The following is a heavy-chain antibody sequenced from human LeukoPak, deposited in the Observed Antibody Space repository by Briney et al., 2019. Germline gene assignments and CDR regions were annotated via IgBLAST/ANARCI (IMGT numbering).Heavy chain of an antibody. Sequence: PSETLSLTCTVSGGSISSGDYYWSWIRQPPGKGLEWIGYIYYSGSTYYNPSLKSRVTISVDTSKNQFSLKLSSVTAADTAVYYCARHNPRQSAVVAAGDWFDPWGQGTLVTVSS. J-gene: IGHJ5*02. V-gene: IGHV4-30-4*08. D-gene: IGHD2-15*01. CDR3: ARHNPRQSAVVAAGDWFDP. CDR1: GGSISSGDYY. CDR2: IYYSGST.